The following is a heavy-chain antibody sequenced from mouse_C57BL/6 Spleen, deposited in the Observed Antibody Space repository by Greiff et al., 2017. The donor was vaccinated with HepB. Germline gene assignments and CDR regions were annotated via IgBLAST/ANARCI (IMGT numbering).Heavy chain of an antibody. CDR3: ARAVGDGPAWFAY. J-gene: IGHJ3*01. D-gene: IGHD1-1*02. V-gene: IGHV14-2*01. Sequence: EVKLMESGAELVKPGASVKLSCTASGFNIKDYYMHWVKQRTEQGLEWIGRIDPEDGETKYAPKFQGKATITADTSSNTAYLQLSSLTSEDTAVYYCARAVGDGPAWFAYWGQGTLVTVSA. CDR2: IDPEDGET. CDR1: GFNIKDYY.